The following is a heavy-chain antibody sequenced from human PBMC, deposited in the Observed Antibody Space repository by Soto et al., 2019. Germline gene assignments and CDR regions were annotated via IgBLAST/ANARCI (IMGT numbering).Heavy chain of an antibody. CDR2: IYWDDDK. V-gene: IGHV2-5*02. J-gene: IGHJ5*02. CDR3: AHALTYRSNWFQNWFDP. D-gene: IGHD1-1*01. CDR1: GFSLSTSGVA. Sequence: QITLKESGPTLVKPTQTLTLTCTLSGFSLSTSGVAVGWIRQPPGKALEWLALIYWDDDKRYSPSLKSRLTITKDTSKHPVVLTLTNMDPVDTATYYCAHALTYRSNWFQNWFDPGGQGTLVTVSS.